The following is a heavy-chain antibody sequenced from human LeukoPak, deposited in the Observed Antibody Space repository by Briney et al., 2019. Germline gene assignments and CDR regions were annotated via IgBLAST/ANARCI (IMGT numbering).Heavy chain of an antibody. V-gene: IGHV4-61*01. CDR3: ASGEDRGTGTNDY. CDR2: IYYSGST. J-gene: IGHJ4*02. CDR1: GGSVSSGSYY. Sequence: SETLSLTCTVSGGSVSSGSYYWSWIRQPPGKGLEWIGYIYYSGSTNYNPSLKSRVTISVDTSKNQFSLKLSSVTAADTAVYYCASGEDRGTGTNDYWAREPWSPSPQ. D-gene: IGHD1-1*01.